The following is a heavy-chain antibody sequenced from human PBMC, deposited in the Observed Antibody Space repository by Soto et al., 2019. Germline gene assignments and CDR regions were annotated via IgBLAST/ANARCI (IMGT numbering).Heavy chain of an antibody. Sequence: LGESLKISCKGSGYSFTSYWIGWVRQMPGKGLEWMGIIYPGDSDTRYSPSFQGQVTISADKSISTAYLQWSSLKASDTAMYYCARHEIGCRGGSCYLYYYYGMDVWGQGTTVTVPS. CDR2: IYPGDSDT. CDR3: ARHEIGCRGGSCYLYYYYGMDV. V-gene: IGHV5-51*01. D-gene: IGHD2-15*01. CDR1: GYSFTSYW. J-gene: IGHJ6*01.